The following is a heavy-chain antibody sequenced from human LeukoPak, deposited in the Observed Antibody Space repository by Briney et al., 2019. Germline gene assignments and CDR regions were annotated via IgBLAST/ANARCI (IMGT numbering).Heavy chain of an antibody. CDR3: ARGQTTVWSPSDN. J-gene: IGHJ4*02. CDR2: ISSSGST. D-gene: IGHD4-17*01. Sequence: PSETLSLTCAVYGGSFSGYYWSWIRQPPGKGLEWIGSISSSGSTFYNPSLTSRVTISVDTSKNHFSVKVTSVTAADTAMYYCARGQTTVWSPSDNWGQGTLVTVSS. CDR1: GGSFSGYY. V-gene: IGHV4-34*01.